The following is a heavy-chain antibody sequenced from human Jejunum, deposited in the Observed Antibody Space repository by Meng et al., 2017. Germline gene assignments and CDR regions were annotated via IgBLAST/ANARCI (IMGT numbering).Heavy chain of an antibody. V-gene: IGHV4-31*03. Sequence: QVRLQELGPGLLKPSQTCSPTCMASGGSISIDNYYWTWIRQHPGKGLEWIGYIYYSGSTYYNPSLKSRVSISMDASKNQVFLKLTSVTAADTAVYYCARVREVPLGTGDWFDPWGQGTLVTVSS. CDR3: ARVREVPLGTGDWFDP. CDR1: GGSISIDNYY. J-gene: IGHJ5*02. D-gene: IGHD1/OR15-1a*01. CDR2: IYYSGST.